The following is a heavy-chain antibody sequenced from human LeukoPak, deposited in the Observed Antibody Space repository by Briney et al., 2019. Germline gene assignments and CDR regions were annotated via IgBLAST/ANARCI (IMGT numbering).Heavy chain of an antibody. Sequence: GGSPRLSCAASGFTFSSYGMSWVRQAPGKGLEWVSAISGSGASTNYADSVKGRFTISKDNSKNTLSLQMNSLRAEDTAVYYCAKDTLHSIAAAGKGFDYWGQGTLVTVSS. V-gene: IGHV3-23*01. CDR3: AKDTLHSIAAAGKGFDY. D-gene: IGHD6-13*01. J-gene: IGHJ4*02. CDR2: ISGSGAST. CDR1: GFTFSSYG.